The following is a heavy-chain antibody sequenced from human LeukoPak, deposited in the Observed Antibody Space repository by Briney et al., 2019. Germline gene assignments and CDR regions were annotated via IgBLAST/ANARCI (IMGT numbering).Heavy chain of an antibody. CDR1: GGSISSGDYY. Sequence: SQTLSLTCTVSGGSISSGDYYWSWIRQPPGKGLEWIGYIYNSGSTYYRPSLKSRLTISADTSKNQFSLKLSSVTAADTAVYYCARESYSDVEDYDSLDVFFDIWGQGTMVTVSS. CDR2: IYNSGST. J-gene: IGHJ3*02. CDR3: ARESYSDVEDYDSLDVFFDI. D-gene: IGHD3-22*01. V-gene: IGHV4-30-4*01.